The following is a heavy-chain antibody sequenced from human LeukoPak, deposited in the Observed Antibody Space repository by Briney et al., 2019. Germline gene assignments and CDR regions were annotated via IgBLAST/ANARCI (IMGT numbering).Heavy chain of an antibody. D-gene: IGHD2-2*01. CDR2: ISAYNGNT. V-gene: IGHV1-18*01. J-gene: IGHJ3*02. CDR1: GYTFTSYG. CDR3: ARGRGYCSSTSCYFRAFDI. Sequence: ASVKVSCKASGYTFTSYGISWVRQAPGQGLEWMGWISAYNGNTHYAQKLQGRVTITTDTSTSTAYMELRSLRSDDTAVYYCARGRGYCSSTSCYFRAFDIWGQGTMVTVSS.